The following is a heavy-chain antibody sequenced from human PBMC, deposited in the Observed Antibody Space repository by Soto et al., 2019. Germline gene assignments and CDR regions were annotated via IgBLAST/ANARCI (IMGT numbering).Heavy chain of an antibody. CDR2: IWADGSAT. V-gene: IGHV3-7*01. D-gene: IGHD2-21*02. CDR1: GFTFGSYW. J-gene: IGHJ4*02. CDR3: ARAGYCGPGCYYYFDY. Sequence: PGGSLRLSCAVSGFTFGSYWMNWVRLIPGKGLEWVAYIWADGSATYYVDSVKGRFTISSDNAKNSLYLQMNSLRVEDTSVYYCARAGYCGPGCYYYFDYWGQGTLVTVSS.